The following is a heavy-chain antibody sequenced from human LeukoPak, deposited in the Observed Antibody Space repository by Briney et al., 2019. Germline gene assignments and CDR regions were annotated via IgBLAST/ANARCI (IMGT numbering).Heavy chain of an antibody. D-gene: IGHD2-15*01. CDR1: GYTFTSYD. Sequence: ASVKVSYKASGYTFTSYDINWVRQATGQGLEWKGWMNPNSGNTGYAQKFQGRVTMTRNTSISTAYMELSSLRSEDTAVYYCARAGIGYCSGGSCYGENWFDPWGQGTLVTVSS. J-gene: IGHJ5*02. V-gene: IGHV1-8*01. CDR3: ARAGIGYCSGGSCYGENWFDP. CDR2: MNPNSGNT.